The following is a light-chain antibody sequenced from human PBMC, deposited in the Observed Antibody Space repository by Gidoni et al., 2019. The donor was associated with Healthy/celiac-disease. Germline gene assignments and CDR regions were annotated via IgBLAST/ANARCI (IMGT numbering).Light chain of an antibody. CDR1: QSVSSSY. V-gene: IGKV3-20*01. CDR3: QQYGSSPWT. CDR2: GAS. Sequence: EIVLTQSPGTLSLSPGERATLSCRASQSVSSSYLAWYQQKPGQATRLLIYGASSRATGIPDRFSGSGSGTDFTLNISRLEPEDFAVDYCQQYGSSPWTFGQGTKVEIK. J-gene: IGKJ1*01.